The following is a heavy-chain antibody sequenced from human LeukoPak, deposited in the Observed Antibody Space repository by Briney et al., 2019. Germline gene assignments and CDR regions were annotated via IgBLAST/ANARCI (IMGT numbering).Heavy chain of an antibody. CDR3: ARLYGSGTHVDY. CDR1: GYIFTNYW. Sequence: GESLKISCKGSGYIFTNYWIGWVRQMPGKGLEWMGTIYPADSDTRYSPSFLGQVTISADKSISTAYLQWSSLKASDTAMYYCARLYGSGTHVDYWGQGTLVTVSS. V-gene: IGHV5-51*01. CDR2: IYPADSDT. J-gene: IGHJ4*02. D-gene: IGHD3-10*01.